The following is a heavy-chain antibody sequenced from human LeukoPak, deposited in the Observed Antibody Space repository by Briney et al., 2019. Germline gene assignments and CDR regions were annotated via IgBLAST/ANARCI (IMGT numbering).Heavy chain of an antibody. Sequence: GESLKISCKGSGYSFITYWIGWVRPLPGQGLELMGIIHPGDSDTRYSPSFQGQVTISADKSISTAYLQWSSLKASDTAIYYCATTNGGNRYYFDYWGQGTLVTVSS. CDR3: ATTNGGNRYYFDY. D-gene: IGHD4-23*01. CDR2: IHPGDSDT. CDR1: GYSFITYW. V-gene: IGHV5-51*01. J-gene: IGHJ4*02.